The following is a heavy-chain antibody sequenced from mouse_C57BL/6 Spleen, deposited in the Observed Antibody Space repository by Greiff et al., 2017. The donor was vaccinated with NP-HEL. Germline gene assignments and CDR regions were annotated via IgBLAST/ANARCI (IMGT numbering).Heavy chain of an antibody. D-gene: IGHD1-1*01. CDR2: IDPEDGET. J-gene: IGHJ2*01. V-gene: IGHV14-2*01. Sequence: DVKLQESGAELVKPGASVKLSCTASGFNIKDYYMHWVKQRTEQGLEWIGRIDPEDGETKYAPKFQGKATITADTSSNTAYLQLSSLTSEDTAVYYCFSMDGGYYYGSRDGYWGQGTTLTVSS. CDR1: GFNIKDYY. CDR3: FSMDGGYYYGSRDGY.